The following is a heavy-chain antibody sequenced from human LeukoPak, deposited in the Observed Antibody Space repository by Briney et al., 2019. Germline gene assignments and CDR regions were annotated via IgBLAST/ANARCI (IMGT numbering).Heavy chain of an antibody. J-gene: IGHJ4*02. V-gene: IGHV3-30*02. CDR1: GFTFSSYG. D-gene: IGHD4-17*01. CDR2: IRYDGSNK. CDR3: ARDRLHYGEYEKTFDY. Sequence: GGSLRLSCAASGFTFSSYGMHWVRQAPGKGLEWVAFIRYDGSNKYYADSVKGRFTISRDNAKNSLYLQMNSLRAEDTAVYYCARDRLHYGEYEKTFDYWGQGTLVTVSS.